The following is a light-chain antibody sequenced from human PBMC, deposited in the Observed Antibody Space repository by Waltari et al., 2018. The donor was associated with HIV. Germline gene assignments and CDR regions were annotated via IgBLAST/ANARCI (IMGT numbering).Light chain of an antibody. Sequence: QSVLIQPPSASGTPGQRVTISCSGSSSNIGTKTVNWYQHLPGAAPKLLIYSTNQRPSGVPGRFSGSKSGTSASLAISGLQFEDEADYYCAAWDDSLKVVFGGGTKVTVL. CDR2: STN. J-gene: IGLJ2*01. V-gene: IGLV1-44*01. CDR3: AAWDDSLKVV. CDR1: SSNIGTKT.